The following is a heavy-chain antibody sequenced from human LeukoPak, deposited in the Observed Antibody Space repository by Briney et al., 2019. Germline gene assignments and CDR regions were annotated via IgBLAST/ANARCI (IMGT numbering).Heavy chain of an antibody. V-gene: IGHV1-69*05. CDR1: GGTFSSYA. D-gene: IGHD6-6*01. CDR3: ARSPSRYSSSSRTGYYYYYMDV. Sequence: ASVKVSCKASGGTFSSYAISWVRQAPGQGLEWMGGIIPIFGTANYAQKFQGRVTITTDESTSAAYMELSSLRSEDTAVYYCARSPSRYSSSSRTGYYYYYMDVWGKGTTVTVSS. CDR2: IIPIFGTA. J-gene: IGHJ6*03.